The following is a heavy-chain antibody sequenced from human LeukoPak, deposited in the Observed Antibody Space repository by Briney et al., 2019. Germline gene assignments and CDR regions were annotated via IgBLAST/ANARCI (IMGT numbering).Heavy chain of an antibody. Sequence: ASVKVSCKASGYTFTGYYMHWVRQAPGQGLEWMGWINPNSGGTNYAQKFQGRVTMTRDTSISTAYMELSRLRSDDAAVYYCARGRYYYDSSGYGAFDIWGQGTMVTVSS. D-gene: IGHD3-22*01. V-gene: IGHV1-2*02. CDR2: INPNSGGT. CDR3: ARGRYYYDSSGYGAFDI. CDR1: GYTFTGYY. J-gene: IGHJ3*02.